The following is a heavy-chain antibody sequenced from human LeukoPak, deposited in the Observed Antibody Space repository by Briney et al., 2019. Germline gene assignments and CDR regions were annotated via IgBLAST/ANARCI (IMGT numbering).Heavy chain of an antibody. Sequence: GGSLRPSCAASGFTFSSYGMHWVRQAPGKGLEWVAVIWYDGSNKYYADSVKGRFTISRDNSKNTLYLQMNSPRAEDTAVYYCARDQGSSGYSSTDIWGQGTMVTVSS. CDR1: GFTFSSYG. J-gene: IGHJ3*02. V-gene: IGHV3-33*01. CDR2: IWYDGSNK. D-gene: IGHD3-22*01. CDR3: ARDQGSSGYSSTDI.